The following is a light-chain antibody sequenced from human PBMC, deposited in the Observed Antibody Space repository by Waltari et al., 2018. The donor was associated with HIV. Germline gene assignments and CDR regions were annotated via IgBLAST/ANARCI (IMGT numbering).Light chain of an antibody. CDR1: NSNVGSNA. Sequence: QSILTQSPSASTAPGQGVTISCSGSNSNVGSNAVNWYQRLPGTAPKLPIYSNDERPSGVPDRFTGSKSGASASLAISGLQSEDEGDYYCATWDDSLNGVLFGGGTKVTVL. CDR2: SND. J-gene: IGLJ2*01. CDR3: ATWDDSLNGVL. V-gene: IGLV1-44*01.